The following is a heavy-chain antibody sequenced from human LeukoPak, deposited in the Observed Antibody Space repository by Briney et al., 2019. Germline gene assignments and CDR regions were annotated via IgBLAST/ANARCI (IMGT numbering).Heavy chain of an antibody. J-gene: IGHJ5*02. CDR1: GYTFTSYY. CDR2: INPSGGST. D-gene: IGHD3-10*01. V-gene: IGHV1-46*01. CDR3: ARDQNTMVRGATNNWFDP. Sequence: GASVKVSCKASGYTFTSYYMHWVRQAPGQGLEWMGIINPSGGSTSYAQKFQGRVTMTRDKSTSTVYMELSSLRSEDTAVYYCARDQNTMVRGATNNWFDPWGQGTLVTVSS.